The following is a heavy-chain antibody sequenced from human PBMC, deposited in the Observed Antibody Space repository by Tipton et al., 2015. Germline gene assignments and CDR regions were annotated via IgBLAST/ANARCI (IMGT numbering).Heavy chain of an antibody. CDR1: GYTFTNYN. J-gene: IGHJ4*02. CDR2: IFGIDGRP. Sequence: QVQLVQSGAEVKRPGASVRISCKASGYTFTNYNMHWVRQAPGQRPEWMGIIFGIDGRPDYAQRFKGRVTMARDTSTSTVYMELSSLRSDDTAMYYCARELAVSYYFDFWGQGTPVTVAA. D-gene: IGHD5/OR15-5a*01. CDR3: ARELAVSYYFDF. V-gene: IGHV1-46*03.